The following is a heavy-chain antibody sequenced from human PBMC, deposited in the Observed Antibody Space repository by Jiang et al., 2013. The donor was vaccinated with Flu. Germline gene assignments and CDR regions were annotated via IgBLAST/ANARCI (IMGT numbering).Heavy chain of an antibody. V-gene: IGHV2-5*01. Sequence: KPTQTLTLTCTFSGFSLSTSGMGVGWIRQPPGRALEWLAVIYWNEDKWYSSSLKNRLTITKDTSKNQVVLTMTNMDPVETATYYCSRSHYGDYANWLDPWGQGALVTVSS. CDR1: GFSLSTSGMG. CDR3: SRSHYGDYANWLDP. CDR2: IYWNEDK. D-gene: IGHD4-17*01. J-gene: IGHJ5*02.